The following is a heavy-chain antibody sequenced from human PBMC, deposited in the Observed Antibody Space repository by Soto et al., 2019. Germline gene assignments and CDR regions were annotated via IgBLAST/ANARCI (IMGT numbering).Heavy chain of an antibody. D-gene: IGHD6-13*01. CDR1: GFTFSNYA. V-gene: IGHV3-23*01. CDR2: ITSSGGGT. Sequence: EVQLLESGGGLVQPGGSLRLSCAVSGFTFSNYAMSWVRQAPGKGLEWVSAITSSGGGTYYSDSVKGRFTISRDNSKNTLYLEMNSLRAEDTAAYYCAKPVTQQLVRDGYHIWGQGTLVTVSS. J-gene: IGHJ3*02. CDR3: AKPVTQQLVRDGYHI.